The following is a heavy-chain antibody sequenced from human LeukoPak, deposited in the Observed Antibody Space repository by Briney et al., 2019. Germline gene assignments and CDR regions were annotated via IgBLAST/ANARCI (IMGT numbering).Heavy chain of an antibody. CDR2: INHSGST. Sequence: SETLSLTCAVYDGSFSGYYWSWIRQPPGKGLEWIGEINHSGSTNYNPSLKSRVTISLDTSKSQFSLKVRYVTAADTAVYYCARRLGRKFGERFYYYHYMDVWGKGTTVTISS. CDR1: DGSFSGYY. CDR3: ARRLGRKFGERFYYYHYMDV. V-gene: IGHV4-34*01. D-gene: IGHD3-10*01. J-gene: IGHJ6*03.